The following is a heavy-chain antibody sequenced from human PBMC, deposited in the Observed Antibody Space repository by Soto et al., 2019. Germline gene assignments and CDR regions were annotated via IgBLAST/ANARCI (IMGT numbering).Heavy chain of an antibody. CDR3: AREKTGDLTFFDS. J-gene: IGHJ4*02. V-gene: IGHV4-61*01. Sequence: PSETLSLTCTVSGGSVSSGSYFWSWIRQPPGKGLEWLGYIYYTGNTNYNPSLKSRLTISVDSSKNQFSLKLSSVTAADTAVYHCAREKTGDLTFFDSWGQGTLVTVSS. D-gene: IGHD3-16*01. CDR1: GGSVSSGSYF. CDR2: IYYTGNT.